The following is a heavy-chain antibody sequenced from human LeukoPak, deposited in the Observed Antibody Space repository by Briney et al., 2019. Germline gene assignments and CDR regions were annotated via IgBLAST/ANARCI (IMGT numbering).Heavy chain of an antibody. CDR3: ARSFRGGSLDV. Sequence: GASLKISCKGSGYSFTTYWIGWVRQVPGKGLEWMGVIYPDDSDARYSPSFQGQVTISADKSISTAYMQWSSLKTSDTAIYYCARSFRGGSLDVWGQGTTVTVSS. D-gene: IGHD1-1*01. CDR2: IYPDDSDA. J-gene: IGHJ6*02. V-gene: IGHV5-51*01. CDR1: GYSFTTYW.